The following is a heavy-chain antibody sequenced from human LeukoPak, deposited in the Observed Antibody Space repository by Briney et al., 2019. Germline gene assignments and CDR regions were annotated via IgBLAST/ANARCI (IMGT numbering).Heavy chain of an antibody. Sequence: QPGGSLRLSCAASGFTFSSYEMNWVRQAPGKGLEWVSHISSSGSTIYYADSVKGRFTISRDNAKNSLYLQMNSLRAEDTAVYYCARGEYQLLHYYYYGMDVWGKGTTVTVSS. D-gene: IGHD2-2*01. J-gene: IGHJ6*04. CDR2: ISSSGSTI. CDR1: GFTFSSYE. V-gene: IGHV3-48*03. CDR3: ARGEYQLLHYYYYGMDV.